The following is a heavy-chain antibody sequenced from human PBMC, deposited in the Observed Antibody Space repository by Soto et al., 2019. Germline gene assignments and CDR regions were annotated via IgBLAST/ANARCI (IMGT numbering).Heavy chain of an antibody. Sequence: PGGSLRLSCAASGFAFDDYAMHWVRQAPGKGLEWVSGISWNSDSIGYADSVKGRFTISRDNAKNSLYLQMNSLRAEDTALYYCAKDSCSSTSCLYYYYGMDVWGQGTTVTVSS. CDR1: GFAFDDYA. CDR2: ISWNSDSI. D-gene: IGHD2-2*01. V-gene: IGHV3-9*01. CDR3: AKDSCSSTSCLYYYYGMDV. J-gene: IGHJ6*02.